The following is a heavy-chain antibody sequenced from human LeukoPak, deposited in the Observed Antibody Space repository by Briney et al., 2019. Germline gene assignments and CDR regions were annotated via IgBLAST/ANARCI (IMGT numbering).Heavy chain of an antibody. Sequence: ASETLSLTCAVYGGSFSGYYWSWIRQPPGKGLEWIGEINHSGSTNYNPSLKSRVTISVDTSKNQFSLKLSSVTAADTAVYYCARAPGQLVFDYWGQGALVTVSS. V-gene: IGHV4-34*01. D-gene: IGHD6-6*01. CDR3: ARAPGQLVFDY. CDR1: GGSFSGYY. J-gene: IGHJ4*02. CDR2: INHSGST.